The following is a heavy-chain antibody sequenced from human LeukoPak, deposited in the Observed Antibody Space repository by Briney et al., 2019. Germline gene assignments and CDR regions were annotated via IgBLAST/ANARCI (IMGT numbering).Heavy chain of an antibody. CDR1: GYSFTSYW. CDR2: IDPSDSYT. V-gene: IGHV5-10-1*01. D-gene: IGHD3-10*01. Sequence: GESLRISCKGSGYSFTSYWISWVRQMPGKGLEWMGRIDPSDSYTNYSPSFQGHVTISADKSISTAYLQWRSPRASGTALYYCARPPSGLRGYGMDLWGNGAPVTVSS. CDR3: ARPPSGLRGYGMDL. J-gene: IGHJ6*04.